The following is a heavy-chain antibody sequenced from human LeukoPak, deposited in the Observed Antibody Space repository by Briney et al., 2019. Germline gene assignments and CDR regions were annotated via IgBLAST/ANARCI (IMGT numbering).Heavy chain of an antibody. J-gene: IGHJ4*02. CDR1: VYSTSSGYY. CDR3: ATWSGYPYYFDY. CDR2: IYHSGST. D-gene: IGHD3-3*01. V-gene: IGHV4-38-2*01. Sequence: SETLSLTCAVSVYSTSSGYYWGWVRQPPGKGLGWIGSIYHSGSTYYNPSLKSRVTISVDTSKNQFSLKLSSVTAADTAVYYCATWSGYPYYFDYWGQGTLVTVSS.